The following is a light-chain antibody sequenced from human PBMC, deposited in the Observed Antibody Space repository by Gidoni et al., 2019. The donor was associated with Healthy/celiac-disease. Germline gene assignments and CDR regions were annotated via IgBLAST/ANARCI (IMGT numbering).Light chain of an antibody. CDR3: TSYTSSSPVV. CDR1: SSDVRGYNF. Sequence: QSALTQPASVSGSPGQSITISCTGTSSDVRGYNFVSWYQQHPGTAPKLMIYEAPNRPSGISNCFSASKSGNTASLTISGLQAEDEADYYCTSYTSSSPVVFGGGTKLTVL. J-gene: IGLJ2*01. CDR2: EAP. V-gene: IGLV2-14*01.